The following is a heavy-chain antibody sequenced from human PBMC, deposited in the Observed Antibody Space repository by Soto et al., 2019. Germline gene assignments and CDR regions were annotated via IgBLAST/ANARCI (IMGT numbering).Heavy chain of an antibody. CDR1: GGSISSNNYY. D-gene: IGHD2-2*03. J-gene: IGHJ6*02. V-gene: IGHV4-39*01. CDR2: MYYSGST. CDR3: ARLNGYCVGTSCHGYYGMDV. Sequence: PSETLSLTCTVSGGSISSNNYYWGWIRQPPGKGLEWIGSMYYSGSTYYNPSLKSRVTMSVDTSKNQFSLKLSSVTAADTAVYYCARLNGYCVGTSCHGYYGMDVWGQGTTVTVS.